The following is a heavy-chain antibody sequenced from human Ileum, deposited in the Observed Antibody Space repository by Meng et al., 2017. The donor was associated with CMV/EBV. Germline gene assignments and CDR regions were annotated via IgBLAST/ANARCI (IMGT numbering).Heavy chain of an antibody. J-gene: IGHJ4*02. CDR1: GFTLSNYW. Sequence: EMQLVESGGGLVQPGGSLRLSCAASGFTLSNYWMQWVRQGPGKGLVWVASISFDGSSTNYADSVKGRFTMSRDNAKNTMYLQMNSVRVDDTAMYYCARTNNADYWGQGTLVTVSS. V-gene: IGHV3-74*01. CDR3: ARTNNADY. D-gene: IGHD1-14*01. CDR2: ISFDGSST.